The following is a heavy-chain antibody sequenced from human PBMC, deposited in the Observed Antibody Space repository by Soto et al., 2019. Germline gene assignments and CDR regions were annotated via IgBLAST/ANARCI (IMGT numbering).Heavy chain of an antibody. J-gene: IGHJ4*02. D-gene: IGHD3-3*01. Sequence: SETLSLTCTVSGGAISSSSYYWGWIRQPPGRGLEWIGSIYYSGSTYYNPSLKSRVTISVDTSKNQFSLKLSSVTAADTAVYYCASHHSQLRFLESNFDYWGQGTLVTVSS. CDR2: IYYSGST. V-gene: IGHV4-39*01. CDR3: ASHHSQLRFLESNFDY. CDR1: GGAISSSSYY.